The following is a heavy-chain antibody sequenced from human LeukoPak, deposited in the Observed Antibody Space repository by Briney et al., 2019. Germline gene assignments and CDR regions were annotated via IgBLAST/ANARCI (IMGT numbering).Heavy chain of an antibody. CDR2: IYYSGST. Sequence: SETLSLTCTVSGGSISSSSYYWGWIRRPPGKGLEWIGSIYYSGSTYYNPSLKSRVTISVDTSKNQFSLKLSSVTAADTAVYYCARQAGGVIDDFDYWGQGTLVTVSS. V-gene: IGHV4-39*01. D-gene: IGHD3-16*02. J-gene: IGHJ4*02. CDR1: GGSISSSSYY. CDR3: ARQAGGVIDDFDY.